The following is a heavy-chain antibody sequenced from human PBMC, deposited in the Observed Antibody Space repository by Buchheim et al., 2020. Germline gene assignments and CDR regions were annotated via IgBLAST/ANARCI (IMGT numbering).Heavy chain of an antibody. CDR3: AKDAADYYDSSGYDFGY. J-gene: IGHJ4*02. V-gene: IGHV3-23*01. D-gene: IGHD3-22*01. CDR1: GFTFSSYA. Sequence: EVQLLESGGGLVQPGGSLRLSCAASGFTFSSYAMSWVRQAPGKGLEWVSAISGSGGSTYYADSVKGRFAISRDNSKNTTYLQMNSLRAEDTAVYYCAKDAADYYDSSGYDFGYWGQGTL. CDR2: ISGSGGST.